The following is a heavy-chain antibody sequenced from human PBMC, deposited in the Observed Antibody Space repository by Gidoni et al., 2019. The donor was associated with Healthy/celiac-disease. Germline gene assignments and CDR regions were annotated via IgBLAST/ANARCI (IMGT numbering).Heavy chain of an antibody. CDR1: GYTFTSYA. D-gene: IGHD2-2*01. J-gene: IGHJ6*02. CDR2: ISAYNGNT. CDR3: ARDVGYCSSTSCLLSYYYYGMDV. Sequence: VQLVQSGAEVTKPGASVKVSCKASGYTFTSYALSWVLQAPGQGLEWMGWISAYNGNTNHAQKLQGRVTMTTDTSTSTAYMELRSLRSDDTAVYYCARDVGYCSSTSCLLSYYYYGMDVWGQGTTVTVSS. V-gene: IGHV1-18*01.